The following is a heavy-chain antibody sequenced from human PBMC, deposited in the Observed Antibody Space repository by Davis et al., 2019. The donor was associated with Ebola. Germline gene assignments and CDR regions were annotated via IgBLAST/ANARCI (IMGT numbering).Heavy chain of an antibody. Sequence: PGGSLRLSCAASGFTFSSEPMSWVRQAPGKGLEWVSSIDNSGGVPYYADSLKGRFTISRDNSKNTLFLQLNSLSADDTAVYYCARGWWELDYWGQGTLVTVSS. D-gene: IGHD1-26*01. J-gene: IGHJ4*02. CDR1: GFTFSSEP. CDR3: ARGWWELDY. CDR2: IDNSGGVP. V-gene: IGHV3-23*01.